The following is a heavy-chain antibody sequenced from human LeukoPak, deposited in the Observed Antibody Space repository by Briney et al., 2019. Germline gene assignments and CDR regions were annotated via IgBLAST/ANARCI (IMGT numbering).Heavy chain of an antibody. D-gene: IGHD3-22*01. Sequence: QTGGSLRLSCAASGFTFSSHAMHWVRQAPGKGLEWVAVTSYDGSHKYYADSVKGRFTISRDNSKNTLYLQMNSLRTEDTAVYYCARQYDSSGYPDYWGQGTLVTVSS. CDR3: ARQYDSSGYPDY. CDR1: GFTFSSHA. CDR2: TSYDGSHK. J-gene: IGHJ4*02. V-gene: IGHV3-30-3*01.